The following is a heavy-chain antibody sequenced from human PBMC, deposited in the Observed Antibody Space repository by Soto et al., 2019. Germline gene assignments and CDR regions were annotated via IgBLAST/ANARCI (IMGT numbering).Heavy chain of an antibody. CDR2: NSWNSGSI. J-gene: IGHJ6*04. CDR3: SKAVLRPHTHNYYSGMDV. D-gene: IGHD2-8*01. Sequence: GGSLRLSCAASGFTFAGYAMHWVRQAPGKGLEWVAGNSWNSGSIGYADSVKGRFPISRDNAKSSRYLQRSSLRAEDTALYYCSKAVLRPHTHNYYSGMDVWGKGTTVTDSA. V-gene: IGHV3-9*01. CDR1: GFTFAGYA.